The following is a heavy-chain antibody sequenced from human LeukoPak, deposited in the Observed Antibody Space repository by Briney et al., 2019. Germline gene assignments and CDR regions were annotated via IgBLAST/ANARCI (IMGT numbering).Heavy chain of an antibody. V-gene: IGHV3-48*04. CDR2: ISSSSSTI. CDR3: ARGLGIVGATSFGY. J-gene: IGHJ4*02. Sequence: GRSLTLSCAVSGFTFNSYGMHWVRQAPGKGLEWVSYISSSSSTIYYADSVKGRFTISRDNAKNSLYLQMNSLRAEDTAVYYCARGLGIVGATSFGYWGQGTLVTVSS. CDR1: GFTFNSYG. D-gene: IGHD1-26*01.